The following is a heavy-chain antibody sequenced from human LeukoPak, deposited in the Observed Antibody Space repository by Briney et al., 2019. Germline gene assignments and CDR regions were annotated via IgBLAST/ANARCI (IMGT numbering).Heavy chain of an antibody. CDR2: INPNSGGT. D-gene: IGHD2-2*01. Sequence: ASVKVSCKASGYTFTDNYVHWVRQAPGQGLEWMGWINPNSGGTNYAQKFQGRVTMTRDTSISTAYMELSRLRSDDTAVYYCARDWGYCSSTSCYRRGYWFDPWGQGTLVTVSS. CDR1: GYTFTDNY. V-gene: IGHV1-2*02. CDR3: ARDWGYCSSTSCYRRGYWFDP. J-gene: IGHJ5*02.